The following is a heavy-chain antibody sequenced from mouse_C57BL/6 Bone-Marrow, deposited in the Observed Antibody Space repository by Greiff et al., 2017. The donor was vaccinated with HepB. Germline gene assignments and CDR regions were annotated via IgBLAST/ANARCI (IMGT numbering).Heavy chain of an antibody. D-gene: IGHD1-1*01. CDR1: GYTFTDYY. CDR3: ARTKVYYPIDY. J-gene: IGHJ2*01. CDR2: INPYNGGT. V-gene: IGHV1-19*01. Sequence: VQLQQSGPVLVKPGASVKMSCKASGYTFTDYYMNWVKQSHGKSLEWIGVINPYNGGTSYNQKFKGKATLTVDKSSSTAYMELNSLTSEDSAVYYCARTKVYYPIDYWGQGTTLTVSS.